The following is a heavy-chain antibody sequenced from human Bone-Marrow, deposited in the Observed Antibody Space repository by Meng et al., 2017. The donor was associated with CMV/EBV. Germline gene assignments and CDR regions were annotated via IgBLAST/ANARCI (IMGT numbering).Heavy chain of an antibody. CDR1: GFTFSGYA. J-gene: IGHJ6*02. D-gene: IGHD6-19*01. Sequence: GGSLRLTCAASGFTFSGYAMHWVRQAPGKRLEWVAALSSDGHNKYHAESVRGRFTISRDNSKNTVYLQMNRLTTDDTAVYYCAKEGSGWYHGEDGWGQGNTVAVAS. CDR2: LSSDGHNK. V-gene: IGHV3-30*04. CDR3: AKEGSGWYHGEDG.